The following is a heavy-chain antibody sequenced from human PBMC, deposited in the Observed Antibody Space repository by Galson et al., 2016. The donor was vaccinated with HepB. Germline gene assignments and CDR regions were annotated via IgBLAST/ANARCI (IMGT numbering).Heavy chain of an antibody. CDR2: ISSGSRYI. CDR3: ARVTRIAAAGTLLFDY. J-gene: IGHJ4*02. Sequence: SLRLSCAASGFTFSTYSMSWVRRAPGMGLEWVSSISSGSRYIYCADSVKGRCTISRDNAKNSLYLQMNSLRAVDTAVYYCARVTRIAAAGTLLFDYWGQGTLVTVSS. CDR1: GFTFSTYS. V-gene: IGHV3-21*01. D-gene: IGHD6-13*01.